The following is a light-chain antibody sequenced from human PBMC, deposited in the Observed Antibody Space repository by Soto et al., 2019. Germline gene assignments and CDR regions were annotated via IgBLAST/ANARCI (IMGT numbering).Light chain of an antibody. CDR2: KAS. J-gene: IGKJ2*01. CDR3: QQYNSYPYT. CDR1: QSISSG. V-gene: IGKV1-5*03. Sequence: DIQITQSPSTLSASVGDRVTITCRASQSISSGVAWYQQKPGKAPKLLIYKASSLESGVPSRFRGSGSGTEFTLTISSLQPDDFATDYCQQYNSYPYTFGQGTKLEIK.